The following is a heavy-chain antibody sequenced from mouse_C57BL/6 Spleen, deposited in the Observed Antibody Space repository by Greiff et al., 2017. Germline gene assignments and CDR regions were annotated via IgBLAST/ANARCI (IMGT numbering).Heavy chain of an antibody. J-gene: IGHJ3*01. Sequence: QVQLQQPGAELVKPGASVKLSCKASGYTFTSYWMHWVKQRPGQGLEWIGIIHPNSGSTNYNEKFKSRATLTVDKSSSTAYMQLSSLTSEDSAVYYCARSGVTSAYWGQGTLVTVSA. D-gene: IGHD2-2*01. CDR1: GYTFTSYW. CDR2: IHPNSGST. V-gene: IGHV1-64*01. CDR3: ARSGVTSAY.